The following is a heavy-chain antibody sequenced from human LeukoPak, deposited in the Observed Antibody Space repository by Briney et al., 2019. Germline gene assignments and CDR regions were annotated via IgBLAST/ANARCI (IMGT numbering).Heavy chain of an antibody. CDR1: GFTFSSYW. CDR2: INSDGSST. Sequence: GGSLRLSCAASGFTFSSYWMHWVRQAPGKGLVWVSRINSDGSSTSYADSVKGRFTISRDNAKNTLYLQMNSLRAEDTAVFYCARVWVVGVTAYFQHWGQGTLVTVSS. V-gene: IGHV3-74*01. D-gene: IGHD1-26*01. J-gene: IGHJ1*01. CDR3: ARVWVVGVTAYFQH.